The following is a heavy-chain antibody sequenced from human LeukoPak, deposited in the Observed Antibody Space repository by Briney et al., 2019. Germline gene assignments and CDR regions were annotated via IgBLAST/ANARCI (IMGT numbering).Heavy chain of an antibody. CDR1: GGSFSRYY. CDR3: ARGLDTYKSGLD. CDR2: IHPSGGT. V-gene: IGHV4-34*01. J-gene: IGHJ4*02. Sequence: AETPSLSCAVYGGSFSRYYCTLIRQPPGKGLDWMREIHPSGGTNYNSSLMNRVTISLDTSENQFSLNLSSVTAADTAVYFCARGLDTYKSGLDWGQGTLVTVSS. D-gene: IGHD1-26*01.